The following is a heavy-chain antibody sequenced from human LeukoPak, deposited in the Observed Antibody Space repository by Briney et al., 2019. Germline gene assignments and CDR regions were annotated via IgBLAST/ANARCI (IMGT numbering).Heavy chain of an antibody. J-gene: IGHJ4*02. D-gene: IGHD4-17*01. V-gene: IGHV3-23*01. CDR1: GFTFSTSA. CDR2: ITNSGSDT. CDR3: AKDYYGDPPGVLGY. Sequence: GGSLRLSCAASGFTFSTSAMSWVRQAPGKGLDWVSSITNSGSDTYYADSVKGRFTISRDNSKNTLYLQMNSLRAEDTAVYYCAKDYYGDPPGVLGYWGQGTLVTVSS.